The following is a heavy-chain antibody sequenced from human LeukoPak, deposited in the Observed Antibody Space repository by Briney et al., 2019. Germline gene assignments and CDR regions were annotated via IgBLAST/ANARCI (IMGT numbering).Heavy chain of an antibody. D-gene: IGHD6-13*01. J-gene: IGHJ4*02. Sequence: GGSLRLSCAASGFTFSNYAMNWVRQAPGKGLELVSAISDGGGNTYYADSVKGRFTISSDDSKSTLYLQVNSLRAEDTAVYYCARDPPGIAASGTGGWGQGTLVTVSS. CDR1: GFTFSNYA. CDR2: ISDGGGNT. CDR3: ARDPPGIAASGTGG. V-gene: IGHV3-23*01.